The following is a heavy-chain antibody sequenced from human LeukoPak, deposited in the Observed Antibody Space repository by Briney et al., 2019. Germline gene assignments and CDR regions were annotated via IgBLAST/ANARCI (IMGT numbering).Heavy chain of an antibody. CDR2: ISAYNGNT. CDR3: ARYYGDYYYFDC. V-gene: IGHV1-18*01. J-gene: IGHJ4*02. Sequence: ASVKVSCKASGYTFTSYGISWVRQAPGQGLEWMGWISAYNGNTNCAQKLQGRVTMATDTSTSTAYMELRSLRSDDTAVYYCARYYGDYYYFDCWGQGTLVTVSS. D-gene: IGHD4-17*01. CDR1: GYTFTSYG.